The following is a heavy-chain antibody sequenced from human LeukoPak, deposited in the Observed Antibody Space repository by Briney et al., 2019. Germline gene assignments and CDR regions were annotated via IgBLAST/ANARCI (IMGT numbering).Heavy chain of an antibody. CDR1: GGTLSSYA. D-gene: IGHD2-15*01. CDR2: IIPIFGTA. CDR3: ARDRECSGGSCYQSDY. J-gene: IGHJ4*02. Sequence: ASVKVPCKASGGTLSSYAISWVRQAPGQGLEWMGGIIPIFGTANYAQKFQGRVTITADESTSTAYMELSSLRSEDTAVYYCARDRECSGGSCYQSDYWGQGTLVTVSS. V-gene: IGHV1-69*13.